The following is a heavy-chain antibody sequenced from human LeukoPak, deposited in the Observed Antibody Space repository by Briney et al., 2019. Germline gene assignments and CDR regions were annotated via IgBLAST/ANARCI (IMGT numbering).Heavy chain of an antibody. CDR3: ARAGNWRFDP. D-gene: IGHD1-20*01. J-gene: IGHJ5*02. CDR2: IYTSGST. CDR1: GGSISSGSYY. V-gene: IGHV4-61*02. Sequence: PSQTLSLTCTVSGGSISSGSYYWSWIRQPAGKGLEWIGRIYTSGSTNYNPSLKSRVTISVDTSKNQFSLKLSSVTAADTAVYYCARAGNWRFDPWGQGTLVTVSS.